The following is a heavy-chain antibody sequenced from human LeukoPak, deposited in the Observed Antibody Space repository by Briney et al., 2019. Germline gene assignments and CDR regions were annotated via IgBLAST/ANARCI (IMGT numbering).Heavy chain of an antibody. V-gene: IGHV4-34*01. CDR3: ARGSNYGGNFPFDY. J-gene: IGHJ4*02. CDR1: GGSFSGYY. D-gene: IGHD4-23*01. CDR2: INHSGST. Sequence: SETLSLTCAVYGGSFSGYYWSWIRQPPGKGLEWIGEINHSGSTNYNPSLESRVTISVDTSKNQFSLKLSSVTAADTAVYYCARGSNYGGNFPFDYWGQGTLVTVSS.